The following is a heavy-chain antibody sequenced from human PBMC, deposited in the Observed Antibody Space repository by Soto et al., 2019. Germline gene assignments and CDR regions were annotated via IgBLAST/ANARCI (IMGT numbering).Heavy chain of an antibody. CDR1: GFAFNSYA. D-gene: IGHD4-17*01. J-gene: IGHJ5*02. V-gene: IGHV3-23*01. CDR3: TKEHDYGYYGWFDP. CDR2: ITNSGGST. Sequence: SLRLSCVASGFAFNSYAMTWVRQAPGKGLEWVSTITNSGGSTYYADSVKGRFTISRDKSKNTLYMQMNTLTAEDTAIYFCTKEHDYGYYGWFDPWGQGTLVTVSS.